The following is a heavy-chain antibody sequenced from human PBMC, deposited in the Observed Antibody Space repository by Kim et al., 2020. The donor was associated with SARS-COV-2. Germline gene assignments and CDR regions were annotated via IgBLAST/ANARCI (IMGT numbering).Heavy chain of an antibody. V-gene: IGHV1-3*01. J-gene: IGHJ6*03. Sequence: ASVKVSCKASGYTFTSYAMHWVRQAPGQRLEWMGWINAGNGNTKYSQKFQGRVTITRDTSASTAYMELSSLRSEDTAVYYCARDSYYDIFRYYYYYMDLWGKGTTVTVSS. D-gene: IGHD3-9*01. CDR2: INAGNGNT. CDR3: ARDSYYDIFRYYYYYMDL. CDR1: GYTFTSYA.